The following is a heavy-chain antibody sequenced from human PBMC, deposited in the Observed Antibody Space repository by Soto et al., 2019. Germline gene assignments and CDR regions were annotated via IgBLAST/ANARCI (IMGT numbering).Heavy chain of an antibody. CDR3: ARHPPYYYDSSVYYLDY. Sequence: SETLSLTCTVSGGSISSSSYYWGWIRQPPGKGLEWIGSIYYSGSTYYNPSLKSRVTISVDTSKNQFSLKLSSVTAADTAVYYCARHPPYYYDSSVYYLDYWGKGTLVTVSS. CDR1: GGSISSSSYY. D-gene: IGHD3-22*01. J-gene: IGHJ4*02. CDR2: IYYSGST. V-gene: IGHV4-39*01.